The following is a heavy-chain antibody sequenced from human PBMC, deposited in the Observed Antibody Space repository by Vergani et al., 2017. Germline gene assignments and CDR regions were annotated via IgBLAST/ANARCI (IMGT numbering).Heavy chain of an antibody. CDR1: GGSISSYY. J-gene: IGHJ6*02. V-gene: IGHV4-59*01. CDR3: ARDRLLSFDGMDV. D-gene: IGHD3/OR15-3a*01. CDR2: IYYSGST. Sequence: QVQLQESGPGLVKPSETLSLTCTVSGGSISSYYWSWIRQPPGKGLEWIGYIYYSGSTNYNPSLKSRVTISVDTSKNQFSLKLISVTAADTAVYYCARDRLLSFDGMDVWGQGTTVTVSS.